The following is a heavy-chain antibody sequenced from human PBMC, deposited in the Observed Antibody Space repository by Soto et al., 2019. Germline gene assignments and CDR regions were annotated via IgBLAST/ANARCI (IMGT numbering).Heavy chain of an antibody. CDR3: ATDLVSRAAS. CDR2: ISEGGDST. D-gene: IGHD2-21*01. V-gene: IGHV3-23*01. Sequence: EVQLLESGGGLVQPGGSLRLSCAASGFTFRNYAMYWVRQAPGKGLEWVSAISEGGDSTHYADSVKGRFTISRDNSKNTVYLQMTSLRAEDTALYFGATDLVSRAASWGQGTLVTVSS. J-gene: IGHJ5*02. CDR1: GFTFRNYA.